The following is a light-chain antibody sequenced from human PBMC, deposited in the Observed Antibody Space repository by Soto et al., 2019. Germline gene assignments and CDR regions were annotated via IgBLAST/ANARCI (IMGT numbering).Light chain of an antibody. J-gene: IGKJ3*01. CDR1: QRTDSL. CDR2: DAS. Sequence: ELVLTQSPDTLSLSPGERATLSCRAGQRTDSLLAWYQQKPGQAPRLLIYDASYRATGVPARFIGGGSGTDFTLTITSLEPEDFAVYYCHQRSNWIFAFGSGTKV. V-gene: IGKV3-11*01. CDR3: HQRSNWIFA.